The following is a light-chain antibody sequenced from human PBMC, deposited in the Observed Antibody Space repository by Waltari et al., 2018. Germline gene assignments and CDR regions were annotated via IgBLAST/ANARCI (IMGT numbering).Light chain of an antibody. V-gene: IGKV3-11*01. CDR1: QSVSSY. J-gene: IGKJ3*01. Sequence: EIVLTQSPATLSLSPGERATLSCRASQSVSSYLAWYQQKPGQAPRLLIDDASNRAPGIPSRFSGSGSGTDFTLTISSLEPEDFAVYYCQQRSNWPKVTFGPGTKVDIK. CDR3: QQRSNWPKVT. CDR2: DAS.